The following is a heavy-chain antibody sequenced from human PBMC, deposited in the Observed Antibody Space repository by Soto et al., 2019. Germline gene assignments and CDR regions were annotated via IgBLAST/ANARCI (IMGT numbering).Heavy chain of an antibody. CDR2: ISGGGDAT. D-gene: IGHD4-17*01. CDR3: AKKVSGTVTSGAYWDFDL. J-gene: IGHJ2*01. V-gene: IGHV3-23*01. Sequence: EVQLLESGGGLVQPGGSLRLSCAASGFTYSSYAMSWVRQAPGKGLEWVSGISGGGDATFYGDSVKGRVTISRDNSKNIMYLQMNSLRAEDTALDYWAKKVSGTVTSGAYWDFDLWGRGTLVTVSS. CDR1: GFTYSSYA.